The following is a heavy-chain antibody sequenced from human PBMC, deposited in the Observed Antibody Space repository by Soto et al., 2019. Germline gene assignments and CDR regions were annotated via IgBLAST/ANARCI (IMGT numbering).Heavy chain of an antibody. J-gene: IGHJ4*02. CDR3: AKPSAPRAVAASYYFDY. CDR1: GFTFSSYA. V-gene: IGHV3-23*01. CDR2: ISGSGGST. D-gene: IGHD6-19*01. Sequence: GGSLRLSCAASGFTFSSYAMSWVRQAPGKGLEWVSAISGSGGSTYYADSVKGRFTISRDNSKNTLYLQMNSLRAEDKAVYYCAKPSAPRAVAASYYFDYWGQGTLVTVSS.